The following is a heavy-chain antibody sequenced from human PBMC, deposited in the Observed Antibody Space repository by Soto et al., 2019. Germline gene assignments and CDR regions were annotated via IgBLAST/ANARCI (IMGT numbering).Heavy chain of an antibody. CDR2: IIPIFGTA. J-gene: IGHJ6*02. V-gene: IGHV1-69*13. CDR1: GATFSSYA. CDR3: ARAGSYYGSGGPPYGMDV. Sequence: SVKVSCKASGATFSSYAISWVRQAPGQGLEWMGGIIPIFGTANYAQKFQGRVTITADESTSTAYMELSSLRSEDTAVYYCARAGSYYGSGGPPYGMDVWGQGTTVTVSS. D-gene: IGHD3-10*01.